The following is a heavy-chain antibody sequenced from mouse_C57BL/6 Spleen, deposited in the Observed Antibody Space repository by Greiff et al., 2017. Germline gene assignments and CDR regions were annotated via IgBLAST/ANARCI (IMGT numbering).Heavy chain of an antibody. Sequence: EVKLVASGGGLVQPGGSLKLSCAASGFTFSDYYMYWVRQTPEKRLEWVAYISNGGGSTYYPDTVKGRFTISRDNAKNTLYLQMIRLKSEDTAMYYCARQEDGNLFAYWGQGTLVTVSA. D-gene: IGHD2-1*01. CDR3: ARQEDGNLFAY. CDR2: ISNGGGST. J-gene: IGHJ3*01. V-gene: IGHV5-12*01. CDR1: GFTFSDYY.